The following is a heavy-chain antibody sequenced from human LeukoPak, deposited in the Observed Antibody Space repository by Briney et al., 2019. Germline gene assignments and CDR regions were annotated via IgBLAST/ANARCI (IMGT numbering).Heavy chain of an antibody. V-gene: IGHV4-59*01. D-gene: IGHD6-6*01. CDR1: GGSISSYY. CDR2: IYYSGST. J-gene: IGHJ6*02. CDR3: ARDRAAARRYYGMDV. Sequence: PSETLSLTCTVSGGSISSYYWSWIRQPPGKGLEWIGYIYYSGSTNYNPSLKSRVTISVDTSKNQFSLKLSSVTAADTAVYYCARDRAAARRYYGMDVWGQGTTVTVSS.